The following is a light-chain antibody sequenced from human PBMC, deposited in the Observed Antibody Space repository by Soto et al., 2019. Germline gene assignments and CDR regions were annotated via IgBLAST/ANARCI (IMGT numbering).Light chain of an antibody. V-gene: IGKV3-15*01. CDR3: QQYNKWPPLT. CDR2: GAS. J-gene: IGKJ4*01. CDR1: QSVSSN. Sequence: EILMTQSPATLSVSPGERAPLSCRASQSVSSNLAWYQQKPGQAPRLLIYGASTSATGIPARFSGSGSGTEFTLTISSLQSEDFAVYYCQQYNKWPPLTFGGGTKVEIK.